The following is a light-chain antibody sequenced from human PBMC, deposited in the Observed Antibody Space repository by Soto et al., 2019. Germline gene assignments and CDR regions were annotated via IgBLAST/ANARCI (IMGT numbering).Light chain of an antibody. CDR3: QQYNNPPLT. Sequence: DIQMTQSPASLSASVGDRVTITCQATHDIRGFLNWYQQKPGKAPELLIYDASDLETGVPSRFSGGGSGTDSTLTISSLQPEDIATYYCQQYNNPPLTFGPGTRLDMK. CDR2: DAS. J-gene: IGKJ5*01. CDR1: HDIRGF. V-gene: IGKV1-33*01.